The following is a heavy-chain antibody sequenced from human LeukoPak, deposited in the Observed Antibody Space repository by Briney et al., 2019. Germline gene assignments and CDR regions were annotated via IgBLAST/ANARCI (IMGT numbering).Heavy chain of an antibody. CDR3: ARAVAGTAEYFQH. J-gene: IGHJ1*01. CDR2: INPNNGGT. V-gene: IGHV1-2*02. D-gene: IGHD6-19*01. Sequence: ASVKVSCKASGYTFTGYYMHWVRQAPGQGLEWMGWINPNNGGTSYAQKFQGRVTMTRDTSISTAYMELSRLRSDDTAVYYCARAVAGTAEYFQHWGQGTLVTVSS. CDR1: GYTFTGYY.